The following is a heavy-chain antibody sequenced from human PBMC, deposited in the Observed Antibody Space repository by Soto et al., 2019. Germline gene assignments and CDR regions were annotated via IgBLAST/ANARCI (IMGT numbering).Heavy chain of an antibody. CDR1: GYTFTSYD. CDR2: MNPNSGNT. CDR3: ARGAAAADTSPYYYYYMAV. J-gene: IGHJ6*03. Sequence: QVQLVQSGAEVKKPGASVKVSCKASGYTFTSYDINWVRQATGQGLEWMGWMNPNSGNTGYAQKFQGRVTMTRNTSISTAYMELSSLRSDDPAVYYCARGAAAADTSPYYYYYMAVWGKGTTVTVSS. D-gene: IGHD6-13*01. V-gene: IGHV1-8*01.